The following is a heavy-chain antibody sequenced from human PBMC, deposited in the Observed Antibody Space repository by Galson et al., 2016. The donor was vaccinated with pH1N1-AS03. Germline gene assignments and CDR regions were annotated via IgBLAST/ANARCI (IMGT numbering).Heavy chain of an antibody. CDR3: ARGRYSAFDI. CDR2: TYWGTKWYN. CDR1: VDSVSSNIDA. V-gene: IGHV6-1*01. J-gene: IGHJ3*02. Sequence: AISVDSVSSNIDAWNWTRHSPSRGLEWLVRTYWGTKWYNDYAVSAKKRITINPDTSKNQSSLQLNSVTPQDTAVYSCARGRYSAFDIWGQGTMVTVSS. D-gene: IGHD1-1*01.